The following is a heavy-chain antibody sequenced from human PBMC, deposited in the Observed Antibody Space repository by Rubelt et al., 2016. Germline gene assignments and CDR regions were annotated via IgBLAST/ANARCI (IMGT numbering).Heavy chain of an antibody. CDR1: GISFSSYA. J-gene: IGHJ6*02. D-gene: IGHD3-10*01. Sequence: EVQLLESGGGLGQPGGSLRLSCAASGISFSSYAMRWVRQAPGKGLEWVSAMSGSGGNTYYADSVKGRFTISRDNSKNALYLQRNSLRAEDTAVYYCAKGTQPYYYGLDVWGQGTTVTVSS. CDR3: AKGTQPYYYGLDV. V-gene: IGHV3-23*01. CDR2: MSGSGGNT.